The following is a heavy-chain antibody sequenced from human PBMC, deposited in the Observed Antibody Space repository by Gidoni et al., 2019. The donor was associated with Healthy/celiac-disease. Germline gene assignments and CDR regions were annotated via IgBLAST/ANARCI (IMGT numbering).Heavy chain of an antibody. CDR3: ASMWLVNWFDP. V-gene: IGHV4-39*01. Sequence: GLEWIGSIYYSGSTYYNPSLKSRVTISVDTSKNQFSLKLSSVTAADTAVYYCASMWLVNWFDPWGQGTLVTVSS. J-gene: IGHJ5*02. D-gene: IGHD6-19*01. CDR2: IYYSGST.